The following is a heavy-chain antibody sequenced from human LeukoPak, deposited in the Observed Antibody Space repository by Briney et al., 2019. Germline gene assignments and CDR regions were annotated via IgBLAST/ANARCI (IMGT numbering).Heavy chain of an antibody. Sequence: TGGSLRLSCAASGFTFSSYSMNWVRQAPGKGLEWVSYISSSSSTIYYADSVKGRFTISRDNSKNTLYLQMNSLRAEDTAVYYCARGIVVVVAATSNWFDPWGQGTLVTVSS. V-gene: IGHV3-48*01. J-gene: IGHJ5*02. CDR2: ISSSSSTI. D-gene: IGHD2-15*01. CDR1: GFTFSSYS. CDR3: ARGIVVVVAATSNWFDP.